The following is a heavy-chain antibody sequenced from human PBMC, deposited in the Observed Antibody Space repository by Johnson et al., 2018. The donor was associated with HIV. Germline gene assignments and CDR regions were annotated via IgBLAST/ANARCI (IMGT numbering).Heavy chain of an antibody. Sequence: VQLVESGGGLVQPGGSLRLSCAASGFTVSSNYMSWVRQAPGKGLEWVGRIKSKTDGGTTDYAAPVKGRFTISRDDLKNTLYLQMNSLKTEDTAVYYCTTGAAYYYDSSGYRDAFDIWGQGTMVTVSP. CDR2: IKSKTDGGTT. V-gene: IGHV3-15*01. D-gene: IGHD3-22*01. CDR3: TTGAAYYYDSSGYRDAFDI. CDR1: GFTVSSNY. J-gene: IGHJ3*02.